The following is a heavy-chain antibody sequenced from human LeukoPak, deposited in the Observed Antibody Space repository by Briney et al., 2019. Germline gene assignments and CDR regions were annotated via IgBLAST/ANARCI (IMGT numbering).Heavy chain of an antibody. CDR1: GGSISSSSYY. D-gene: IGHD6-13*01. CDR2: IYYSGST. CDR3: ARDHRIAAAGTGY. Sequence: PPETLSLTCTVSGGSISSSSYYWGWIRQPPGKGLEWIGSIYYSGSTYYNPSLKSRVTISVDTSKNQFSLKLSSVTAADTAVYYCARDHRIAAAGTGYWGQGTLVTVSS. J-gene: IGHJ4*02. V-gene: IGHV4-39*07.